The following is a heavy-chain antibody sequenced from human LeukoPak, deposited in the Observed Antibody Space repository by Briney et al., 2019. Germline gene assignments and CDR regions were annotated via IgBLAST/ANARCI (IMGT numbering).Heavy chain of an antibody. J-gene: IGHJ5*02. V-gene: IGHV3-30*18. CDR3: AKGSTSAWNNWFDP. D-gene: IGHD1-26*01. CDR2: ISYDGNNK. CDR1: GFTFSSYG. Sequence: GSLRLSCAASGFTFSSYGIHWVRQAPGKGLEWVAVISYDGNNKYYADSVKGRFTISRDNSKNTLYLQMNSLRAEETAVYYCAKGSTSAWNNWFDPWGQGTLVTVSS.